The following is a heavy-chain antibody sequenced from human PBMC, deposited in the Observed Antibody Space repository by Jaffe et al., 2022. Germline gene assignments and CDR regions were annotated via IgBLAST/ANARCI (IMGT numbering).Heavy chain of an antibody. D-gene: IGHD3-10*01. CDR1: GGSISSGSYY. Sequence: QVQLQESGPGLVKPSQTLSLTCTVSGGSISSGSYYWSWIRQPAGKGLEWIGRIYTSGSTNYNPSLKSRVTISVDTSKNQFSLKLSSVTAADTAVYYCARDPVGSGSGSYQGYYFDYWGQGTLVTVSS. J-gene: IGHJ4*02. CDR2: IYTSGST. CDR3: ARDPVGSGSGSYQGYYFDY. V-gene: IGHV4-61*02.